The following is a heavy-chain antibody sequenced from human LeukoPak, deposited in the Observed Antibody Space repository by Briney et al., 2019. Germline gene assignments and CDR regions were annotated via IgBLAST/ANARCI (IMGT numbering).Heavy chain of an antibody. V-gene: IGHV1-46*01. CDR2: INPTDGST. CDR3: ANSYCSSTRCYWENWFDP. D-gene: IGHD2-2*01. Sequence: ASVKVSCKASAYTFTTYSIHWVRQAPGQGLEWMGMINPTDGSTSYARKFQGRVTMTRDTSTSTVYMELSSLRSEDTAVYYCANSYCSSTRCYWENWFDPWGQGTLVTVSS. CDR1: AYTFTTYS. J-gene: IGHJ5*02.